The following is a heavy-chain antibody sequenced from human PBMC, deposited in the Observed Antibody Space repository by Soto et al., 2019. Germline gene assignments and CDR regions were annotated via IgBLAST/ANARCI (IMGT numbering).Heavy chain of an antibody. V-gene: IGHV4-59*01. D-gene: IGHD6-13*01. CDR3: ARGGSSWGYDWFDP. J-gene: IGHJ5*02. Sequence: QVQLQESGPGLVKPSETLSLTCTVSGGSISSYYWSWIRQPPGTGLEWIGYIYYSGSTNYNPSLKSRVTISVDTSKNQFSLKLSSVTAADTAVYYCARGGSSWGYDWFDPWGQGTLVTVSS. CDR2: IYYSGST. CDR1: GGSISSYY.